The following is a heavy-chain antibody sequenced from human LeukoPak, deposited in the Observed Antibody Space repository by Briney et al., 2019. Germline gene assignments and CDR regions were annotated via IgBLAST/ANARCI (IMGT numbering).Heavy chain of an antibody. Sequence: GGSLRLSCAASGSTFSRFWMSWVRQAPGKGLEWVANTKQDGSEKYDVDSVKGRCSISRDNAKNTLYLQMNSLRAEDTAVYYCARATFSSSGHSYWGQGTLVTVSS. CDR1: GSTFSRFW. D-gene: IGHD6-13*01. V-gene: IGHV3-7*02. CDR2: TKQDGSEK. J-gene: IGHJ4*02. CDR3: ARATFSSSGHSY.